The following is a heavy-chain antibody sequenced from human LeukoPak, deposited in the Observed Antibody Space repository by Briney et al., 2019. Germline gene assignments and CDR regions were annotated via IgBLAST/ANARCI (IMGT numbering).Heavy chain of an antibody. Sequence: GGSLRLSCAASGFIFSTYSMNWVRQAPGKGLEWVSYISTSSSTIYYADSVNGRFTISRDNAKNSLYLQMNSLRAEDTAIYYCARDQWLAYYYHGMDVWGQGTTVTVSS. CDR3: ARDQWLAYYYHGMDV. J-gene: IGHJ6*02. D-gene: IGHD6-19*01. V-gene: IGHV3-48*01. CDR2: ISTSSSTI. CDR1: GFIFSTYS.